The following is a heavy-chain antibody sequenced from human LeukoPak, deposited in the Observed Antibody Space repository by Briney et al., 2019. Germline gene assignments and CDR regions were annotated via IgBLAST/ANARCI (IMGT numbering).Heavy chain of an antibody. Sequence: SETLPLTCTVAGGSISTYYWSWIRQPPGKGLEWIAYIDYRGSTTYNPSLRSRVTISVDTSRNQFSLKLSSVTAADTAVYYCARSRSGYSYDHAAFEIWGQGTMVTVSS. CDR2: IDYRGST. J-gene: IGHJ3*02. CDR1: GGSISTYY. CDR3: ARSRSGYSYDHAAFEI. V-gene: IGHV4-59*01. D-gene: IGHD5-18*01.